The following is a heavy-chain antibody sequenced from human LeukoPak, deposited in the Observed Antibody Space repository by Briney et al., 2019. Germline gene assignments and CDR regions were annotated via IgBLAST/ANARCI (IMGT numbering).Heavy chain of an antibody. CDR3: ARGGGIQLWLLDY. D-gene: IGHD5-18*01. CDR2: IYYSGST. CDR1: GGSISSSSYY. Sequence: SETLSLTCTVSGGSISSSSYYWGWIRQPPGKGLEWIGSIYYSGSTYYNPSLKSRVTISVDTSKNQFSLKLSSVTAADTAVYYCARGGGIQLWLLDYWGQGTLVTVSS. J-gene: IGHJ4*02. V-gene: IGHV4-39*07.